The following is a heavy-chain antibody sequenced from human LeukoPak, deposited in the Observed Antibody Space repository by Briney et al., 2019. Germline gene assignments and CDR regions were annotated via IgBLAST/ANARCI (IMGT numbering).Heavy chain of an antibody. CDR1: GFSLTTSGVG. Sequence: ESGPTLVNPTQTLTLTCTFSGFSLTTSGVGAAWIRQPPGKALEWLALIYWDDDKRYSPSLKSRLTITKATSKNQVVLTMANMDPVDTATYYCAHTSAAVVAEEDRFDPWGQGTLVTVSS. J-gene: IGHJ5*02. CDR2: IYWDDDK. D-gene: IGHD2-15*01. V-gene: IGHV2-5*02. CDR3: AHTSAAVVAEEDRFDP.